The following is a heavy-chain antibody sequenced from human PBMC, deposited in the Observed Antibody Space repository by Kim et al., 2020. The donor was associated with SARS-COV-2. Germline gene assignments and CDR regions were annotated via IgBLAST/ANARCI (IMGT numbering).Heavy chain of an antibody. CDR3: ARAGGDYDYYFDY. J-gene: IGHJ4*02. V-gene: IGHV3-7*01. D-gene: IGHD4-17*01. Sequence: VESVKGRFTISRDNAKNSLYLQMNSLRAEDTAVYYCARAGGDYDYYFDYWGQGTLVTVSS.